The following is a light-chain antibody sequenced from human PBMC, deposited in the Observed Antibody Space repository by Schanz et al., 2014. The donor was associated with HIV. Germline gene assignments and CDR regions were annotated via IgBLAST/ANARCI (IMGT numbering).Light chain of an antibody. J-gene: IGKJ2*01. CDR2: GAS. Sequence: ETVLTQSPATPSLSPGERATLSCRASQSVSGYLNWYQQKPGQAPRLLIYGASSRATGIPDRFSGSGSGTDFTLTISSLEPEDFAVYYCQQRSNWYTFGQGTKLEIK. V-gene: IGKV3-11*01. CDR1: QSVSGY. CDR3: QQRSNWYT.